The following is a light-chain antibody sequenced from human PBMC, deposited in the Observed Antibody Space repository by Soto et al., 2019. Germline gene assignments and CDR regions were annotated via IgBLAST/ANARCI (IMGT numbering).Light chain of an antibody. CDR3: LSYDSSLSAFYV. V-gene: IGLV1-40*01. CDR1: SSNIGAGSD. CDR2: TNV. Sequence: QSVLTQPPSVSGAPGQRVTISCTGSSSNIGAGSDVHWCQQLPRTAPKLLIFTNVNRPSGVPDRFSGSKSGTSASLAITGLQAEDEADYYCLSYDSSLSAFYVFGTGTKVNVL. J-gene: IGLJ1*01.